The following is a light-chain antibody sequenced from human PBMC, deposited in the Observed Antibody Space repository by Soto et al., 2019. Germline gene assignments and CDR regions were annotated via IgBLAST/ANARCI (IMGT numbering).Light chain of an antibody. V-gene: IGLV3-21*02. CDR2: DDG. J-gene: IGLJ3*02. CDR3: QVWDSETDHVV. Sequence: SYELTQPPSVSVAPGQAAKISCGGNNIGSKTVHWYQQAPGQAPVMVVYDDGERPSGIPERFSGSNSGNTATLTISRVEAGDEADYYCQVWDSETDHVVFGGGTKVTVL. CDR1: NIGSKT.